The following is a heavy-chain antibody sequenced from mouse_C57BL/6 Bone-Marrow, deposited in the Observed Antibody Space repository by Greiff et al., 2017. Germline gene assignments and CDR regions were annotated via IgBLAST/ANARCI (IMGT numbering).Heavy chain of an antibody. CDR1: GYTFTSYW. V-gene: IGHV1-69*01. J-gene: IGHJ3*01. CDR2: IDPSDSYP. Sequence: QVQLQQPGAELVMPGASVKLSCKASGYTFTSYWMHWVKQRPGQGLEWIGEIDPSDSYPNYNQKFKGKSTLTVDKSSSTAYMQLSSLTSEDAAVYYCARQFAYWGQGTLVTVSA. CDR3: ARQFAY.